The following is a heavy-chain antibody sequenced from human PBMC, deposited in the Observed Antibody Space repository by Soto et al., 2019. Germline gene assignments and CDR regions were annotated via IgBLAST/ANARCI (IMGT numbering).Heavy chain of an antibody. Sequence: GGSLRLSCAASGFTFSSYGMHWVRQAPGKGLEWVAVIWYDGSNKYYADSVKGRFTISRDNSKNTLYLQMNSLRAEDTAVYYCARGGDLGYCSGGSCQLRNANLFDPWGQGTLVTVSS. CDR1: GFTFSSYG. V-gene: IGHV3-33*01. CDR2: IWYDGSNK. J-gene: IGHJ5*02. D-gene: IGHD2-15*01. CDR3: ARGGDLGYCSGGSCQLRNANLFDP.